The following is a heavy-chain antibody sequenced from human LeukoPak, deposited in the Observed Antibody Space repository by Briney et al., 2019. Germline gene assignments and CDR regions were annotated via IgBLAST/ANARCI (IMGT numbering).Heavy chain of an antibody. J-gene: IGHJ5*02. Sequence: PSETLSLTCNVSGVYITSGNDYWGWIRQPRGKGLEWIANIYTGGSTYYNPALQNRAAISIDTSKDRFFLRLTSLTAADTAVYYCARSRGVPRWFGPRGQGILVTVSS. V-gene: IGHV4-39*07. CDR2: IYTGGST. CDR3: ARSRGVPRWFGP. D-gene: IGHD3-10*01. CDR1: GVYITSGNDY.